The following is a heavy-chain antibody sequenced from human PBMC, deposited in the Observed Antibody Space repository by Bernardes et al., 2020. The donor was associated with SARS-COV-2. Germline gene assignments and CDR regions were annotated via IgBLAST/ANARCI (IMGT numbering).Heavy chain of an antibody. CDR2: ISYSGST. CDR1: GGSITSGGYY. J-gene: IGHJ4*02. Sequence: SETLSLTCTVSGGSITSGGYYWNWIRQHPGKGLEWIGYISYSGSTYYNPSLKSRLTISVDTSKNQFSLRLTSLTAADTAVYYCSRGQAGGYDDYWSQGTLVTVSS. V-gene: IGHV4-31*03. D-gene: IGHD5-12*01. CDR3: SRGQAGGYDDY.